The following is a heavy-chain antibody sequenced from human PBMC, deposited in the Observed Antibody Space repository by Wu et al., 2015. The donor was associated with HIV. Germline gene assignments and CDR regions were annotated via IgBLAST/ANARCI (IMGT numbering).Heavy chain of an antibody. CDR1: GYNFREIS. Sequence: VRLVQSGAVLKRPGSSVKISCRASGYNFREISLHWVRLTPARGFEWMGWMNPRNGYTVYQQKFQGRVSMTADTSTNTAYMEMSGLTSEDTAVYYCARGAFYYRSPTIDTWGQGTTVIVSS. CDR3: ARGAFYYRSPTIDT. V-gene: IGHV1-8*01. CDR2: MNPRNGYT. D-gene: IGHD3-10*01. J-gene: IGHJ6*02.